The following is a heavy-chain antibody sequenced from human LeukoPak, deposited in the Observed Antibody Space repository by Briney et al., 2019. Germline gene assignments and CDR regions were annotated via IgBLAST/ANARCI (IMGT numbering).Heavy chain of an antibody. J-gene: IGHJ4*02. D-gene: IGHD3-9*01. V-gene: IGHV3-9*01. CDR2: ISWNSGSI. CDR3: AKVELRYFADDYFDY. CDR1: GFTFDDYA. Sequence: PGGSLRLSCAASGFTFDDYAMHWVRQAPGKGLEWVSGISWNSGSIGYADSVKGRFTISRDNAKNSLYLQMNGLRAEDTALYYCAKVELRYFADDYFDYWGQGTLVTVSS.